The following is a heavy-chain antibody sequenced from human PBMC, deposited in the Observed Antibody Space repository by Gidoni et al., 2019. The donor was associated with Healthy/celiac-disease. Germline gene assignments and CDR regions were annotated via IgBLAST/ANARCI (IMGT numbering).Heavy chain of an antibody. CDR2: INSDGSST. D-gene: IGHD3-10*01. J-gene: IGHJ4*02. V-gene: IGHV3-74*01. Sequence: EVHLVESGGGLVQPGGSLRLSCAASGFTFSSYWVHWVRQAPGKGLVWVSRINSDGSSTSYADSVKGRFTISRDNAKNTLYLQMNSLRAEDTAVYYCARASYGSGSYMVYFDYWGQGTLVTVSS. CDR1: GFTFSSYW. CDR3: ARASYGSGSYMVYFDY.